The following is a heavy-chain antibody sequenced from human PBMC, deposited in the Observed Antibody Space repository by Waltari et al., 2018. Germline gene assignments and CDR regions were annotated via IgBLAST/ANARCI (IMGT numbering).Heavy chain of an antibody. CDR3: AKSEGLRRAFDI. J-gene: IGHJ3*02. Sequence: EVQLLESGGGLVQPGGSLRLSCAASGFTFSSYAMLWVRQAPGKGLEWVSAISGSGGSTYYADSVKGRFTISRDNSKNTLYLQMNSLRAEDTAVYYCAKSEGLRRAFDIWGQGTMVTVSS. CDR1: GFTFSSYA. D-gene: IGHD4-17*01. V-gene: IGHV3-23*01. CDR2: ISGSGGST.